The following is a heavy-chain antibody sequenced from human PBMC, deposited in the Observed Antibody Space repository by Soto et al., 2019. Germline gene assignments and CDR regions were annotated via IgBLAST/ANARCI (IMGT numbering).Heavy chain of an antibody. CDR2: IWHDGGNK. J-gene: IGHJ4*02. V-gene: IGHV3-33*01. CDR1: GFTFGSYG. CDR3: ARDGDVNTGFGKDY. Sequence: SGGSLRLSCAASGFTFGSYGMHWVRQAPGKGLEWVAFIWHDGGNKFYAESVKGRFTISRDNSKNTLYLQMTSLSAEDTAMYYCARDGDVNTGFGKDYWGQGTLVTVSS. D-gene: IGHD3-16*01.